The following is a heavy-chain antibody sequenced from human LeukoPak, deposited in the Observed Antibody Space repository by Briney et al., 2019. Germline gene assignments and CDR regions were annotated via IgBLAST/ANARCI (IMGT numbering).Heavy chain of an antibody. V-gene: IGHV1-8*02. CDR3: AAPTKQDTVAGQYSGSIRHYYGMAV. CDR2: MNPNSGNT. D-gene: IGHD5-12*01. J-gene: IGHJ6*02. CDR1: GYTFSNYD. Sequence: GASVKVSCKASGYTFSNYDINWVRQAPGQGLEWMGWMNPNSGNTGSAQKFQGRVTMTRDTSISTAYMELSNLGSEETAVYYCAAPTKQDTVAGQYSGSIRHYYGMAVWGLGTTVTVSS.